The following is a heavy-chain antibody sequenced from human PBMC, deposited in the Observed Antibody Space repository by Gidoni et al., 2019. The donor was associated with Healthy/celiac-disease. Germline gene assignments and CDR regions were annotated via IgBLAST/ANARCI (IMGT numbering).Heavy chain of an antibody. CDR3: ARDLGGSYYSYYYGMDV. J-gene: IGHJ6*02. CDR1: GYTFTSYA. CDR2: INACNGNT. Sequence: QVQLVQSGAEVKKPGASVQVSCKASGYTFTSYAMHWVRQAPGQRLEWMGWINACNGNTKYSQKFQGRVTITRDTSASTVYMELSSLRSEDTAVYYCARDLGGSYYSYYYGMDVWGQGTTVTVSS. D-gene: IGHD1-26*01. V-gene: IGHV1-3*01.